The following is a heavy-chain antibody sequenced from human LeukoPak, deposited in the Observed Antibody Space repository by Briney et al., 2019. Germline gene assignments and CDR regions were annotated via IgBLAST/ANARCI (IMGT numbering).Heavy chain of an antibody. D-gene: IGHD3-10*01. Sequence: GGSLRLSCAASGFTVSSNYMSRVRQAPGKGLEWVSAISGSGGSTYYADSVKGRFTISRDNSKNTLYLQMNSLRAEDTAVYYCAKDWEVLLWFGEFSYFDYWGQGTLVTVSS. V-gene: IGHV3-23*01. CDR3: AKDWEVLLWFGEFSYFDY. J-gene: IGHJ4*02. CDR1: GFTVSSNY. CDR2: ISGSGGST.